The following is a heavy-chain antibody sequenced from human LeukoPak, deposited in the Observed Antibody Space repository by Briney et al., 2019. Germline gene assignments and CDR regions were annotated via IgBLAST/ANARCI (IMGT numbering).Heavy chain of an antibody. Sequence: GGSLRLSCAASGFTFSSYAMHWVRQAPGKGLEWVAVISYDGSNKYYADSVKGRFTISRDNSKNTLYLQMNSLRAEDTAVYYCARDAIFGVVPTDETFDYWGQGTLVTVSS. D-gene: IGHD3-3*01. V-gene: IGHV3-30-3*01. CDR1: GFTFSSYA. J-gene: IGHJ4*02. CDR2: ISYDGSNK. CDR3: ARDAIFGVVPTDETFDY.